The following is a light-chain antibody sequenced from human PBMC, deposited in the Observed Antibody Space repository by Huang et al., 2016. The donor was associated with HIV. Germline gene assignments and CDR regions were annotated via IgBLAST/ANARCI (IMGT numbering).Light chain of an antibody. J-gene: IGKJ3*01. CDR1: QGIGRY. CDR2: AAS. Sequence: IQLTQSPSSLSASVGDRVSITCRASQGIGRYLVWYQQKPGEAPKLLIYAASTLQSGVPSRFSGSGSGTDFTLTIGSLQPEDFASYYCQQLKTYPITFGPGTQVDIK. CDR3: QQLKTYPIT. V-gene: IGKV1-9*01.